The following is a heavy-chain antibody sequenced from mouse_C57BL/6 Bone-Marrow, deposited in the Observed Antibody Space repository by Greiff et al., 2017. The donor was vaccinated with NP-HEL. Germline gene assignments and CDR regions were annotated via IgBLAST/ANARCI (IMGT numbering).Heavy chain of an antibody. CDR1: GYTFTSYW. J-gene: IGHJ2*01. D-gene: IGHD2-1*01. V-gene: IGHV1-52*01. CDR3: AREGSYYGNFDY. Sequence: QVQLQQPGAELVRPGSSVKLSCKASGYTFTSYWMHWVKQRPIQGLEWIGNIDPSDSETHYNQKFKDKATLTVDKASSTAYMQLSSLTSEDSAVSYCAREGSYYGNFDYWGQGTTLTVSS. CDR2: IDPSDSET.